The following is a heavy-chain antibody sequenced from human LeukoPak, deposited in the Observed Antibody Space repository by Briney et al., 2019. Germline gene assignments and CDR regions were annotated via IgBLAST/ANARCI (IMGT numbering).Heavy chain of an antibody. CDR1: GGSISSYY. V-gene: IGHV4-4*08. D-gene: IGHD2-2*01. CDR2: IYTSGST. Sequence: SETLSLTCTVSGGSISSYYWSWIRQPPGKGLEWIGRIYTSGSTNYNPSLKSRVTISVDTSKNQFSLKLSSVTAADTAVYYCASPPKYGDAFDIWGQGTMVTVSS. CDR3: ASPPKYGDAFDI. J-gene: IGHJ3*02.